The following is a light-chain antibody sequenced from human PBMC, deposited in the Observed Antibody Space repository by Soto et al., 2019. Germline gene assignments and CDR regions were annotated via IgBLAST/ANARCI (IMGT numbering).Light chain of an antibody. CDR3: KQSRSFPLT. CDR1: QTLSSW. Sequence: IPVSQSPSTMSGSVLDGDTITCRASQTLSSWSAWYPQKPGKAPKLLVYAGSTLQSGLPSRFSGGGSGTDFSLTISSLQPEDFATYYCKQSRSFPLTVGGGTKADIK. J-gene: IGKJ4*01. CDR2: AGS. V-gene: IGKV1-12*01.